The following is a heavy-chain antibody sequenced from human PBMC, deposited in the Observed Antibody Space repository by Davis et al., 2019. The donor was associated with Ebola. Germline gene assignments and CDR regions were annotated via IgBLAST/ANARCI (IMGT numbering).Heavy chain of an antibody. CDR1: GFTVSSNY. J-gene: IGHJ6*02. CDR3: ARGVRGLPYYYYGMDV. V-gene: IGHV3-53*01. D-gene: IGHD5-12*01. CDR2: IYSGGST. Sequence: GESLKISCAAPGFTVSSNYMSWVRQAPGKGLEWVSVIYSGGSTYYADSVKGRFTISRDNSKNTLYLQMNSLRAEDTAVYYCARGVRGLPYYYYGMDVWGQGTTVTVSS.